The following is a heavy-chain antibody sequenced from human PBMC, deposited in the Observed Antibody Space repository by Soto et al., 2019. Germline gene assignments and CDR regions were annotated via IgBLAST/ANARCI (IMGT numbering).Heavy chain of an antibody. D-gene: IGHD3-22*01. Sequence: PSETLSLTCNVSGASVRSGSYSWSWIRQPPGKGLEWIGYIYYSGSTNYNPSLKSRVTISVDTSKNQFSLKLSSVTAADTAVYYCARDNGRENYYDSSGYWYYFDYWGQGTLVTVSS. V-gene: IGHV4-61*01. J-gene: IGHJ4*02. CDR1: GASVRSGSYS. CDR2: IYYSGST. CDR3: ARDNGRENYYDSSGYWYYFDY.